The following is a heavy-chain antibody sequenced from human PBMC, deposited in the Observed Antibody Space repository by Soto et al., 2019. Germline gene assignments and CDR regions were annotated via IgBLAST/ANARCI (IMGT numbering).Heavy chain of an antibody. CDR1: GYTFTLYT. CDR2: INTGNGNT. CDR3: GELGGGYIVGPYLDY. J-gene: IGHJ4*02. V-gene: IGHV1-3*04. Sequence: QVQIVQSGAEVKKPGASVKVPCKPPGYTFTLYTIHWVRQAPGQRLGWLGWINTGNGNTNYSPRFQGRVTMSRDTSASTGYMEPSSLTSGDTAVYYWGELGGGYIVGPYLDYWGPGTLVTVSS. D-gene: IGHD1-26*01.